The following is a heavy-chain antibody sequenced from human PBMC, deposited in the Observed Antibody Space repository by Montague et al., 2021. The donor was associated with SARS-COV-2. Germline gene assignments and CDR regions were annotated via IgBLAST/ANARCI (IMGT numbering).Heavy chain of an antibody. CDR2: IHHGGST. CDR3: ARLGDGVVPSPILGVGPYYSYYYMDV. Sequence: SETLSLTCAVYGGSFSGYYWNWIRQPPGKGPEWIGEIHHGGSTNYNPSLKSRVTISADTSKNQFSLKLTSVAAADTAVYYCARLGDGVVPSPILGVGPYYSYYYMDVWGKGTTVTVSS. V-gene: IGHV4-34*01. J-gene: IGHJ6*03. CDR1: GGSFSGYY. D-gene: IGHD3-10*01.